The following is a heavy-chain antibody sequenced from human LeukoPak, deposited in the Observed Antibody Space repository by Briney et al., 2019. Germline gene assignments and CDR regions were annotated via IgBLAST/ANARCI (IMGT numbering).Heavy chain of an antibody. D-gene: IGHD1-7*01. CDR3: ARELELSSRRAWFDP. Sequence: SQTLSLTCTVSGXSISSGYYYWSWIRQPPGKGLEWIGYTFYSGSTYYNPSLQSRVAISVDTSKNQFSLNLNSVTAADTAVYYCARELELSSRRAWFDPWGQGTLVTVSS. J-gene: IGHJ5*02. CDR2: TFYSGST. V-gene: IGHV4-30-4*01. CDR1: GXSISSGYYY.